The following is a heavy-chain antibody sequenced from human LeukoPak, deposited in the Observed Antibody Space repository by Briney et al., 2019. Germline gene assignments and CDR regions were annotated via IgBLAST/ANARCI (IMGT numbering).Heavy chain of an antibody. CDR2: ISAYNGNT. D-gene: IGHD1-1*01. CDR3: ARDDRSNTWSWFDP. V-gene: IGHV1-18*01. CDR1: GYTFTSYG. Sequence: GASVKVSCKASGYTFTSYGISWGRQAPGQGLGWMGWISAYNGNTQYAQKLQGRVTMTTDTSTSTAYMELRSLRSDDTAVYYCARDDRSNTWSWFDPWGQGTLVTVSS. J-gene: IGHJ5*02.